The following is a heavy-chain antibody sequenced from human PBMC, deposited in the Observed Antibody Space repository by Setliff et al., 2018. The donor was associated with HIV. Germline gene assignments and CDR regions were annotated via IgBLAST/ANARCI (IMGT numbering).Heavy chain of an antibody. CDR1: GGSISSSSYH. V-gene: IGHV4-39*01. CDR2: IYYSGNT. CDR3: ARRGHRSIYDPYQYNYFDP. Sequence: PSETLSLTCSVSGGSISSSSYHWAWIRQPPGKGLEWIGTIYYSGNTYYNPSLKSRLTISLDTSTNQFSLKLSSVTAADTAVYYCARRGHRSIYDPYQYNYFDPWGQGTLVTVSS. J-gene: IGHJ5*02. D-gene: IGHD5-18*01.